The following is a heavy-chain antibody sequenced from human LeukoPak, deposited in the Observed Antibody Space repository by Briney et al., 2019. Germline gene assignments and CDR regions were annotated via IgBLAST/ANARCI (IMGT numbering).Heavy chain of an antibody. CDR2: ISSSGSTI. CDR3: ARDQGYSYGDDLFDY. CDR1: GFTFSSYE. Sequence: PGGSLRLSCAASGFTFSSYEMNWVRQAPGKGLEWVSYISSSGSTIYYADSVKGRFTISRDNAKNSLYQQMNSLRAEDTAVYYCARDQGYSYGDDLFDYWGQGTLVTVSS. D-gene: IGHD5-18*01. J-gene: IGHJ4*02. V-gene: IGHV3-48*03.